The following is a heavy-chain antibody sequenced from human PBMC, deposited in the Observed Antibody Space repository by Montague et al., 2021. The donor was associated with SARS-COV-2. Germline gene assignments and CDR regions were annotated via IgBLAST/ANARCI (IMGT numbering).Heavy chain of an antibody. V-gene: IGHV2-5*02. CDR2: IYWDDDK. D-gene: IGHD3-16*02. Sequence: PALVKPTQTLTLTCTVSRFPLNTNGMGVGWIRQPPGEAPAWLALIYWDDDKRYSPSLKARLTITKDTSRNQAVLTMTNVDPGDTGTYFCARYTSRMYGSFDYWGQGALVSVSS. CDR1: RFPLNTNGMG. J-gene: IGHJ4*02. CDR3: ARYTSRMYGSFDY.